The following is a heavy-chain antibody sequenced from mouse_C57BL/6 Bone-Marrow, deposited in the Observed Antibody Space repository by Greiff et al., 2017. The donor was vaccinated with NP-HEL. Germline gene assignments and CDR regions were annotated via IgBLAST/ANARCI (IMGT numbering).Heavy chain of an antibody. CDR2: ISSGSSTI. CDR1: GFTFSDYG. D-gene: IGHD1-1*01. CDR3: ARSIATVVDAMDY. V-gene: IGHV5-17*01. J-gene: IGHJ4*01. Sequence: EVQGVESGGGLVKPGGSLKLSCAASGFTFSDYGMHWVRQAPEKGLEWVAYISSGSSTIYYADTVKGRFTISRDNAKNTLLLQMNSLRSEDTAMYYCARSIATVVDAMDYWGQGPSVPVSS.